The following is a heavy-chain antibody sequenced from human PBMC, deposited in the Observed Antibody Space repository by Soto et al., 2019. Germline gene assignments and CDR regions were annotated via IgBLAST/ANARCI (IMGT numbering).Heavy chain of an antibody. CDR2: IWYDGNTK. CDR3: AREGGVSTIYGLDV. V-gene: IGHV3-33*01. Sequence: QVVLVESGGGVVQPGRSLRLSCDASGFTFNKYGFHWVRQAPGQGLEWVALIWYDGNTKYYADSVKGRFTISRDNSGNTVYLQMNSLRAGDTAVYFCAREGGVSTIYGLDVWGQGTTVIVSS. CDR1: GFTFNKYG. D-gene: IGHD2-8*01. J-gene: IGHJ6*02.